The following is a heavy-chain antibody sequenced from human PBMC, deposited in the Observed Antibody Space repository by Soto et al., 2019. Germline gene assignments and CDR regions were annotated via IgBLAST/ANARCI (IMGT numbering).Heavy chain of an antibody. Sequence: GGSLRLSCAASGFPVSSNYMSWVRQAPGKGLEWVSVIYSGGSTYYADSVKGRFTISRDNAKNSLYLQMNSLRVEDTAVYYCATLDTAEIQTAAYWGQGTLVTVSS. CDR2: IYSGGST. CDR1: GFPVSSNY. J-gene: IGHJ4*02. D-gene: IGHD2-15*01. V-gene: IGHV3-66*01. CDR3: ATLDTAEIQTAAY.